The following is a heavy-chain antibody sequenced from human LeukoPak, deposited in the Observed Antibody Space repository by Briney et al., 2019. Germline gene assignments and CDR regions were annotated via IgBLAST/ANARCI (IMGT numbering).Heavy chain of an antibody. Sequence: PSETLSLTCAVSGGSISSSNWWSWVRPPPGKGLEWIGEIYHSGSTNYNPSLKSRVTISVDKSKNQFSLKLSSVTAADTAVYYCARGLPGIYGDYPAYFDYWGQGTLVTVSS. CDR3: ARGLPGIYGDYPAYFDY. CDR1: GGSISSSNW. D-gene: IGHD4-17*01. J-gene: IGHJ4*02. V-gene: IGHV4-4*02. CDR2: IYHSGST.